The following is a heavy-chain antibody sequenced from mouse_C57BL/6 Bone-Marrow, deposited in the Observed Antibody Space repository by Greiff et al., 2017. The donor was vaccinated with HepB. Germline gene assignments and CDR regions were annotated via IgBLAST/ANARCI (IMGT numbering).Heavy chain of an antibody. J-gene: IGHJ2*01. D-gene: IGHD2-1*01. CDR2: IDPEDGDT. CDR1: GFNIKDYY. Sequence: EVMLVESGAELVRPGASVKLSCTASGFNIKDYYMHWVKQRPEQGLEWIGRIDPEDGDTEYAPKFQGKATMTADTSSNTAYLQLSSLTSEDTAVYYCIRSIYYGNSLDYWGQGTTLTVSS. CDR3: IRSIYYGNSLDY. V-gene: IGHV14-1*01.